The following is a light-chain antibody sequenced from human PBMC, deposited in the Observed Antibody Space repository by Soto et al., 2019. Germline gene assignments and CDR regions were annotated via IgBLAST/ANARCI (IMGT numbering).Light chain of an antibody. J-gene: IGLJ2*01. CDR3: SSYTSSSTFV. CDR1: SSDVGDFDC. Sequence: QSALTQPASVSGSPGQSITISCTGTSSDVGDFDCVSWYQQHPGKAPKLMIYEVSDRPSGVSNRFSGSKSGDTASLTISGLQAEDEADYYCSSYTSSSTFVFGGGTKLTVL. V-gene: IGLV2-14*01. CDR2: EVS.